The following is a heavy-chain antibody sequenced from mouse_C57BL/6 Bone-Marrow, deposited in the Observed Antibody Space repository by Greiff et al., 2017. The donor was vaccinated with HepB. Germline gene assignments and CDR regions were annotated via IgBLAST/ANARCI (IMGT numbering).Heavy chain of an antibody. J-gene: IGHJ3*01. V-gene: IGHV5-17*01. CDR1: GFTFSDYG. Sequence: EVQLVDSGGGLVKPGGSLKLSCAASGFTFSDYGMHWVRQAPEKGLEWVAYISSGSSTIYYADTVKGRFTISRDNAKNTLFLQMTSLRSEDTAMYYCARRDWAWFAYWGQGTLVTVSA. D-gene: IGHD4-1*01. CDR3: ARRDWAWFAY. CDR2: ISSGSSTI.